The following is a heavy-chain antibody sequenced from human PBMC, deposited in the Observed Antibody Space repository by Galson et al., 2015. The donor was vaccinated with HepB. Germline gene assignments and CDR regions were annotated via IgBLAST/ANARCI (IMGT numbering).Heavy chain of an antibody. D-gene: IGHD3-22*01. CDR3: AREPRTRRYYYDSSTYGPVDY. CDR2: ISYDEMYK. Sequence: SLRLSCAASGFTFSNHAMHWVRQAPGKGLEWVAVISYDEMYKYYTDSVRGRLTISRDNSKNTLYLQMNSLRTEDTAVYYCAREPRTRRYYYDSSTYGPVDYWGQGSLVTVSS. CDR1: GFTFSNHA. V-gene: IGHV3-30*04. J-gene: IGHJ4*02.